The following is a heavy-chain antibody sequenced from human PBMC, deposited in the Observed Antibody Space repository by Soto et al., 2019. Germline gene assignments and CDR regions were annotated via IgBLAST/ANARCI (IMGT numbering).Heavy chain of an antibody. Sequence: EVQLLESGGGLVQPGGSLRLSCAASGFTFSSYAMSWVRQAPGKGLEWVSAISGSGGSTYYADSVKGRFTISRDNSKNTLYLQMNSLRAEDTAVYYCAKDWNTMIVVANPNLALGRTGYWGQGTLVTVSS. V-gene: IGHV3-23*01. CDR2: ISGSGGST. J-gene: IGHJ4*02. CDR3: AKDWNTMIVVANPNLALGRTGY. D-gene: IGHD3-22*01. CDR1: GFTFSSYA.